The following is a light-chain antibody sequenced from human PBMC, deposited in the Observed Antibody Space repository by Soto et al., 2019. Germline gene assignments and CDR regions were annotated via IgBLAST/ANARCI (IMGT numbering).Light chain of an antibody. CDR3: CSYAGTYTWV. Sequence: QSALTQPRSVSGSPGQSVTISCTGISSDVGGYKYVSWYQQYPGKAPQLMIYDVNERPSGVPYRFSGSKSGNTASLTISGLQAEDEADYYCCSYAGTYTWVFGGGTKVTVL. V-gene: IGLV2-11*01. CDR1: SSDVGGYKY. J-gene: IGLJ3*02. CDR2: DVN.